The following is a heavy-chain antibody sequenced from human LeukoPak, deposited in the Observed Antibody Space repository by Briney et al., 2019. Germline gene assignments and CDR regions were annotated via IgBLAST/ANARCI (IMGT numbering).Heavy chain of an antibody. CDR2: ISYDGSNK. J-gene: IGHJ4*02. V-gene: IGHV3-30*18. CDR1: GFTFSSYG. CDR3: AKASDIVVVPADPLYFDY. D-gene: IGHD2-2*01. Sequence: GGSLRLSCAASGFTFSSYGMHWVRQAPGKGLEWVAVISYDGSNKYYADSVKGRFTISRDNSKNTLYLQMNSLRAEDTAVYYCAKASDIVVVPADPLYFDYWGQGTLVTVSS.